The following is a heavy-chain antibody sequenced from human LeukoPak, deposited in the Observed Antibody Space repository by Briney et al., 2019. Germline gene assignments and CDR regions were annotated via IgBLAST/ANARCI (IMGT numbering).Heavy chain of an antibody. CDR3: ARDQGLGLAFDY. CDR2: IIPIFGTA. V-gene: IGHV1-69*13. CDR1: GYTFTSYG. D-gene: IGHD1-26*01. J-gene: IGHJ4*02. Sequence: SVKVSCKASGYTFTSYGISWVRQAPGQGLEWMGGIIPIFGTANYAQKFQGRVTITADESTSTAYMELSSLRSEDTAVYYCARDQGLGLAFDYWGQGTLVTVSS.